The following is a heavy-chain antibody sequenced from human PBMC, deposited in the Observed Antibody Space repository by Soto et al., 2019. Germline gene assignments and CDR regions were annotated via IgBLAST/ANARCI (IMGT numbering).Heavy chain of an antibody. CDR3: ARVPPGDPYAYSSGWYYFDY. J-gene: IGHJ4*02. D-gene: IGHD6-19*01. CDR1: GYTFTGYY. CDR2: INPNSGGT. Sequence: GASVKVSCKASGYTFTGYYMHWVRQAPGQGLEWMGWINPNSGGTNYAQKFQGRVTMTRDTSISTAYMELSRLRSDDTAVYYCARVPPGDPYAYSSGWYYFDYWGQGTLVTVSS. V-gene: IGHV1-2*02.